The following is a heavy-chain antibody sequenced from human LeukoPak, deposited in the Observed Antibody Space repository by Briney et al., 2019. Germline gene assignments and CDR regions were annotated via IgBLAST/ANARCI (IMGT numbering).Heavy chain of an antibody. V-gene: IGHV4-31*03. CDR2: IFHSGSA. CDR1: GDFIGSDNYY. Sequence: SETLSLTCTVSGDFIGSDNYYWSWIRHHPGKGLEWIGYIFHSGSAYYNPSLKSRLTLSVDASKNQFSLRLKSVTAADTAVYYCARDALVLHIDPWGQGTLVTVSS. D-gene: IGHD3-16*01. CDR3: ARDALVLHIDP. J-gene: IGHJ5*02.